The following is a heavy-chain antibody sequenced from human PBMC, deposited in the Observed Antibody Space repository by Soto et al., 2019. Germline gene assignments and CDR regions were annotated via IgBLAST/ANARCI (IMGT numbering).Heavy chain of an antibody. Sequence: EVQLLESGGGLVQPGGSLRLSCAASGFTFSSYAMNWVRQAPGKGLEWVSAISGSGDSTYYADSAKGRFTISRDNSKNTLYLQMDSLRAEDTAVYYCAKALRASSGYYYYAMDVWGQGTTVTVSS. J-gene: IGHJ6*02. V-gene: IGHV3-23*01. CDR1: GFTFSSYA. D-gene: IGHD3-22*01. CDR2: ISGSGDST. CDR3: AKALRASSGYYYYAMDV.